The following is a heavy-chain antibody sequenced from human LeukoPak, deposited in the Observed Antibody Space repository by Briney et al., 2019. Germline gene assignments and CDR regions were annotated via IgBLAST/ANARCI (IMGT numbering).Heavy chain of an antibody. Sequence: SETLSLTCTVSGGSINFGDYYWSWIRQPPGKGLEWIGYIYYSGSTYYNPSLKSRVTISGDTSKNQFSLKLRSVTAADTAVYYCARAPGAFDIWGQGTMVTVSS. CDR2: IYYSGST. CDR3: ARAPGAFDI. D-gene: IGHD7-27*01. J-gene: IGHJ3*02. CDR1: GGSINFGDYY. V-gene: IGHV4-30-4*08.